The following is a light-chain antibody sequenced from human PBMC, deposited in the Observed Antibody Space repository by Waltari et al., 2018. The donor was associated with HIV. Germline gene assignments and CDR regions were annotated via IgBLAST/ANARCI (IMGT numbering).Light chain of an antibody. CDR2: DVS. CDR1: TRAVGGSND. Sequence: QSARTPPRSVSGSHGKSVTLPRTGTTRAVGGSNDVSWYQQNPGKAPKVMIYDVSKRPSGVPDRFSGSKSGNTASLTISGLQAEDEADYYCCSYAGSYTLVFGGGTKMTVL. CDR3: CSYAGSYTLV. V-gene: IGLV2-11*01. J-gene: IGLJ3*02.